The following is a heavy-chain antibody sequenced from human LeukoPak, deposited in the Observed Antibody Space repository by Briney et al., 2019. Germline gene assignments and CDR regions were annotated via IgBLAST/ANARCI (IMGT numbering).Heavy chain of an antibody. Sequence: GGSLRLSCAASGFTFSSYWMHWVRQAPRKGLVWVSRINSDGSSTSYADSVKGRFTISRDNAKNTLYLQMNSLRAEDTAVYYCARASAYYEFWSGYYSPVGDDAFDIWGQGKMVTVSS. CDR1: GFTFSSYW. CDR2: INSDGSST. J-gene: IGHJ3*02. V-gene: IGHV3-74*01. CDR3: ARASAYYEFWSGYYSPVGDDAFDI. D-gene: IGHD3-3*01.